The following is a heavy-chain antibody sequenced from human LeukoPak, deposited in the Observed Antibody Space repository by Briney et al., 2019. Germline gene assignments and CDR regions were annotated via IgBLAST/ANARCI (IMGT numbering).Heavy chain of an antibody. J-gene: IGHJ4*02. D-gene: IGHD6-19*01. V-gene: IGHV4-59*01. Sequence: PSETLSLTCTVSGGSISSYYWSWIRQPPGKGLEWIGYIYYSGSTNYNPSLKSRVTISVDTSKNQFSLKLSSVTAADTAVYYCARRRRSGWYRDYWGQGTLVTVSS. CDR2: IYYSGST. CDR3: ARRRRSGWYRDY. CDR1: GGSISSYY.